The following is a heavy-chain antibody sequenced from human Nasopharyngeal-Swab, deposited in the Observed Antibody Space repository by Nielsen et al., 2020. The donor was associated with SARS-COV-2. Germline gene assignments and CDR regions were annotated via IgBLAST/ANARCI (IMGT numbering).Heavy chain of an antibody. V-gene: IGHV1-58*01. J-gene: IGHJ5*02. D-gene: IGHD5-12*01. Sequence: WVRQAPGQRLEWIGWIVVGSGNTNYAQKFQERVTITRDMSTSTAYMELSSLRSEDTAVYYCARGSLYSGRYYPDPWGQGTLVTVSS. CDR2: IVVGSGNT. CDR3: ARGSLYSGRYYPDP.